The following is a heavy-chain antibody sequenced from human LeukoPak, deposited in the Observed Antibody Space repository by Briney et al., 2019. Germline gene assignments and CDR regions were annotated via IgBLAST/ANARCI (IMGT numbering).Heavy chain of an antibody. CDR3: VLGGSSSWG. CDR1: GFTFSSYA. J-gene: IGHJ4*02. CDR2: ISSNEGST. V-gene: IGHV3-64*01. Sequence: PGGSLRLSCAASGFTFSSYAMHWVRQAPGKGLEYVSAISSNEGSTYYANSVKGRFTISRDNSKNTLYLQMGSLRAEDMAVYYCVLGGSSSWGWGQGTLVTVSS. D-gene: IGHD6-13*01.